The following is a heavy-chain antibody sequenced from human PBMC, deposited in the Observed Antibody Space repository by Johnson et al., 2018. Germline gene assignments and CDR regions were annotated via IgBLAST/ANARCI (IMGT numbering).Heavy chain of an antibody. CDR2: ISGSGGST. CDR3: AKDLSFGSMIVVVITTPDAFDI. Sequence: VQLVQSGGGLVQPGGSXRLSCAASGFTFSSYAMSWVRQAPGKGLEWVSAISGSGGSTYYADSVKGRFTISRDNSKNTLYLQMNSLRAEDTAEYSCAKDLSFGSMIVVVITTPDAFDIWGQGTMVTVSS. CDR1: GFTFSSYA. D-gene: IGHD3-22*01. V-gene: IGHV3-23*04. J-gene: IGHJ3*02.